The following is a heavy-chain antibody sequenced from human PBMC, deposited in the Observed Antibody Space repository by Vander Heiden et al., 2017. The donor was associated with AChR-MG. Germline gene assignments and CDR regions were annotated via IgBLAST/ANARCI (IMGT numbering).Heavy chain of an antibody. V-gene: IGHV3-30*18. CDR1: GFTFRNSG. J-gene: IGHJ6*02. Sequence: QVQLVESGGGVVQPGRSLTFSWLASGFTFRNSGMHWVRQAPGKGLEWVAVISYDGSNKYYVDSVKGRFTISRDNSKNTLYLQMNSLRSEDMAVYYCAKDHCSSSRCYRGGLYGMDVWGQGTTVTVSS. CDR3: AKDHCSSSRCYRGGLYGMDV. CDR2: ISYDGSNK. D-gene: IGHD2-2*02.